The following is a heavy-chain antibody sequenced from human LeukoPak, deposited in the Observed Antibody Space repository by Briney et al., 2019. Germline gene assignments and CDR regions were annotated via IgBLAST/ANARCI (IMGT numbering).Heavy chain of an antibody. J-gene: IGHJ1*01. D-gene: IGHD2-2*01. CDR3: ARGGCSSTSCYYFQH. CDR2: ISYDGSNK. CDR1: GFTFSSYA. V-gene: IGHV3-30*04. Sequence: GRSLRLSCAACGFTFSSYAMHWVRQAPGKGLERVAVISYDGSNKYYADSVKGRFTISRDNSKNTLYLQMNSLRAEDTAAYYCARGGCSSTSCYYFQHWGQGTLVTVSS.